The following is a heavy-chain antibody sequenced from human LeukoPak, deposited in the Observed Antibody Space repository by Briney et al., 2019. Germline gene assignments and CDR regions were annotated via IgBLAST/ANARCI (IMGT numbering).Heavy chain of an antibody. CDR3: ARKGGYSGSSALGMDV. CDR1: EFTFSNYW. D-gene: IGHD6-6*01. CDR2: IKQDGSKK. Sequence: GGSLRLSCAASEFTFSNYWMSWVRQAPGKGLEWVANIKQDGSKKHYVDSVKGRFTISRDNGKNSLYLQMNSLRAEDTAAYYCARKGGYSGSSALGMDVWGQGTTVTVSS. V-gene: IGHV3-7*03. J-gene: IGHJ6*02.